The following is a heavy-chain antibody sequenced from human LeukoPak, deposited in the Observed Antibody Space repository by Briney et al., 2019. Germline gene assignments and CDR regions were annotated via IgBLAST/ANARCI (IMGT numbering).Heavy chain of an antibody. CDR2: TSRSSSSI. J-gene: IGHJ4*02. V-gene: IGHV3-48*03. CDR1: GFTFSSYE. D-gene: IGHD4-23*01. CDR3: TREQDREAAATVVGDY. Sequence: GGSLRLSCGASGFTFSSYEMNWVRQAPGKGLEWVSYTSRSSSSIHYADSVKGRFTISRDNAKNSLYLQMNSLRAEDTAVYYCTREQDREAAATVVGDYWGQGTLVTVSS.